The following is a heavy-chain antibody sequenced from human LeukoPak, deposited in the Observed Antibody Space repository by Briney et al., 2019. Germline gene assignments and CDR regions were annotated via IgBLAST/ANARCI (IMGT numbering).Heavy chain of an antibody. CDR3: ARAPPSITGTTTYFDS. J-gene: IGHJ4*02. Sequence: ASVKVSCKASGYTFTGYYMHWVRQAPGQGLEWMGWINPNSGGTSYAQKFQGRVTMTRDTSISTAYMELSRLRSDDTAVYYCARAPPSITGTTTYFDSWGQGTLVTVSS. D-gene: IGHD1-7*01. CDR2: INPNSGGT. CDR1: GYTFTGYY. V-gene: IGHV1-2*02.